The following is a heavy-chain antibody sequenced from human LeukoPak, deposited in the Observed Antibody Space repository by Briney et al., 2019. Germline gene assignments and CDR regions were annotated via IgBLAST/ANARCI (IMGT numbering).Heavy chain of an antibody. J-gene: IGHJ4*02. CDR1: GFTFSDYY. CDR2: ISNSGDTR. CDR3: ASGNVDQLLYLFDY. D-gene: IGHD2-2*02. Sequence: GGSLRLSCAASGFTFSDYYMSWIRQAPGKGLEWLAYISNSGDTRKYADSVTGRFTISRDNAKNSLYLQMNSLRVEDTAVYYCASGNVDQLLYLFDYWGQGSLVTVSS. V-gene: IGHV3-11*04.